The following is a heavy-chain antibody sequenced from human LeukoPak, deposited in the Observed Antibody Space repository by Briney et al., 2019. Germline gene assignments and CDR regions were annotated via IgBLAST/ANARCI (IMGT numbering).Heavy chain of an antibody. CDR2: ISYDGSDK. Sequence: PGRSLRPSCAASGFTFTNYGMHWVRQAPGKGLEWVALISYDGSDKNYADSVKGRFTVSRDNSKNTLYMQMNSLRAEDTAVYYCAKGIDSSGYWADYWGQGTLVTVSS. D-gene: IGHD3-22*01. CDR1: GFTFTNYG. J-gene: IGHJ4*02. CDR3: AKGIDSSGYWADY. V-gene: IGHV3-30*18.